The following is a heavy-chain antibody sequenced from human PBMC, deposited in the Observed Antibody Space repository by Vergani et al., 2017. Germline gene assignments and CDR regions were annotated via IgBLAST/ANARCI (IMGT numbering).Heavy chain of an antibody. Sequence: EVQLVESGGGLVKPGGSLRLSCAASGFTFSSYSMNWVRQAPGKGLEWVSSISSSSSYIYYADSVKGRFTISRDNAKNSLYLQMNSLRAEDTAVYYCATDLGYYGSGSHLRLYAFDIWGQGTMVTVSS. D-gene: IGHD3-10*01. CDR3: ATDLGYYGSGSHLRLYAFDI. J-gene: IGHJ3*02. CDR1: GFTFSSYS. CDR2: ISSSSSYI. V-gene: IGHV3-21*01.